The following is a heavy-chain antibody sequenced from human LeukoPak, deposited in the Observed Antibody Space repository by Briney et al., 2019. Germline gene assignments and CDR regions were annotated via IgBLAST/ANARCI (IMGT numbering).Heavy chain of an antibody. Sequence: GGSLRLSCAASGFTFSSYAMSWVRQAPGKGLEWVSAISGSGGSTYYADSVKGRFTISRDNSKNTLYLQMNSLRAEDTAVYYCAREYYDFWSGYYNWFDPWGQGTLVTVSS. J-gene: IGHJ5*02. CDR1: GFTFSSYA. V-gene: IGHV3-23*01. CDR2: ISGSGGST. D-gene: IGHD3-3*01. CDR3: AREYYDFWSGYYNWFDP.